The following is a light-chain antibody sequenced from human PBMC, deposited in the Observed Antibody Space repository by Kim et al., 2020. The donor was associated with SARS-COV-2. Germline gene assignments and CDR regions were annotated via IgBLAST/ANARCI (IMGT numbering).Light chain of an antibody. CDR3: QMWDSSSDHRVV. CDR1: SIGSKS. J-gene: IGLJ2*01. Sequence: PGKTARITCGGNSIGSKSVRWYQEKPGQAPVLVISYDSDRPSGIPERFSGSNSGNTATLTISRVEAGDEADYYCQMWDSSSDHRVVFGGGTQLTVL. CDR2: YDS. V-gene: IGLV3-21*04.